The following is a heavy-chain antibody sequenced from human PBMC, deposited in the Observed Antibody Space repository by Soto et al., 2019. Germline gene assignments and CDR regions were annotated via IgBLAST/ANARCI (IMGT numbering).Heavy chain of an antibody. CDR3: ARDLGPGYSSSWLKKYYFDY. CDR1: GYTFTSYG. D-gene: IGHD6-13*01. Sequence: GASVKVSCKASGYTFTSYGISWVRQAPGQGLEWMGWISAYNGNTNYAQKLQGRVTMTTDTSTSTAYMELRSLRSDDTAVYYCARDLGPGYSSSWLKKYYFDYWGQGTLVTVSS. J-gene: IGHJ4*02. CDR2: ISAYNGNT. V-gene: IGHV1-18*01.